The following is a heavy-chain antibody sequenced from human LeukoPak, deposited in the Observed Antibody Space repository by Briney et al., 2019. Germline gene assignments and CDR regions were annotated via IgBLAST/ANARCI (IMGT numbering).Heavy chain of an antibody. CDR3: AKGRRDGYNYPLFDH. D-gene: IGHD5-24*01. CDR2: IIGNGFST. J-gene: IGHJ4*01. Sequence: PGGPLRLSCVASGFTFSFSAMNWVRQAPGKGLEWVATIIGNGFSTYYADSVNGRFIISRDNSQNSLFLQMNSLRAEDTAIYYCAKGRRDGYNYPLFDHWGHGALVTVSS. CDR1: GFTFSFSA. V-gene: IGHV3-23*01.